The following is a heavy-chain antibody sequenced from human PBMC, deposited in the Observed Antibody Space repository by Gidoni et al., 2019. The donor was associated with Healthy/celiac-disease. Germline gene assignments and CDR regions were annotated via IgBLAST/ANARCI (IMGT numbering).Heavy chain of an antibody. CDR2: INHSGST. D-gene: IGHD3-9*01. J-gene: IGHJ4*02. CDR1: GWSFSGYY. V-gene: IGHV4-34*01. Sequence: QVQLQQSGAGLLKPSETLSLTCAVYGWSFSGYYWSWIRQPPGKGLEWIGEINHSGSTNYNPSLKSRVTISVATSKNQFSLKLSSVTAADTAVYYCARAVLRYFDWLSYFDYWGQGTLVTVSS. CDR3: ARAVLRYFDWLSYFDY.